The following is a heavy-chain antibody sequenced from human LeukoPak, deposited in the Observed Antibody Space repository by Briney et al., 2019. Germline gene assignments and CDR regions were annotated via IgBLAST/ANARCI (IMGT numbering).Heavy chain of an antibody. V-gene: IGHV4-39*01. CDR2: IYHSGST. Sequence: SETLSLTCTVSGGSISSSSYYWGWIRQPPGKGLEWIGSIYHSGSTYYNPSLKSRVTISVDTSKNQFSLKLSSVTAADTAVYYCAVSYSAGLGYCSGGSCQLLPDIGFDPWGQGTLVTVSS. CDR3: AVSYSAGLGYCSGGSCQLLPDIGFDP. J-gene: IGHJ5*02. CDR1: GGSISSSSYY. D-gene: IGHD2-15*01.